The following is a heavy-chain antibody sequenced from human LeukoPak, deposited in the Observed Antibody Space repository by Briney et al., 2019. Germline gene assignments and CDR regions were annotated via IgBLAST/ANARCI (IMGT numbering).Heavy chain of an antibody. CDR3: AKSNGYGLVDI. Sequence: GGSLRLSCAASGFTFSSHGMNWVRQAPGKGLEWVSSISSSSSYIYYADSVKGRFTISRDNAKNSLYLQMNSLRAEDTAVYYCAKSNGYGLVDIWGQGTMVTVSS. V-gene: IGHV3-21*01. J-gene: IGHJ3*02. CDR1: GFTFSSHG. CDR2: ISSSSSYI. D-gene: IGHD3-10*01.